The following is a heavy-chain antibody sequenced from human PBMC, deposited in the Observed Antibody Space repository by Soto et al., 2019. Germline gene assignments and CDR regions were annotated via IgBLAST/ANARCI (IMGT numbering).Heavy chain of an antibody. V-gene: IGHV1-3*01. CDR1: GYTFTSYA. D-gene: IGHD2-15*01. CDR3: ARVFLGCSGGSCYSSRAPFDP. J-gene: IGHJ5*02. CDR2: INAGNGNT. Sequence: ASVKVSCKASGYTFTSYAMHWVRQAPGQRLEWMGWINAGNGNTKYSQKFQGRVTITRDTSASTAYMELSSLRSEDTAVYYCARVFLGCSGGSCYSSRAPFDPWGQGTLVTVSS.